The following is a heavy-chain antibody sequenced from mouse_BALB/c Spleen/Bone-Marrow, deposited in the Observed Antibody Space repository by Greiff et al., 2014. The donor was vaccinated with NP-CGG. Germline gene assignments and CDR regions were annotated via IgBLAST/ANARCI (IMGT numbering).Heavy chain of an antibody. J-gene: IGHJ4*01. V-gene: IGHV5-4*02. CDR2: ISDGGSYI. CDR1: GFTFSDFY. D-gene: IGHD2-14*01. CDR3: TRDRGVQGYAMDY. Sequence: EVMLVESGGGLVKPGGSLKLSCAASGFTFSDFYMYWVRQTPEKRLEWVATISDGGSYIYYPDSVKGRFTISRDDAKNNPYLQMSSLKSEDTAMYYCTRDRGVQGYAMDYWGQGTSVTVSS.